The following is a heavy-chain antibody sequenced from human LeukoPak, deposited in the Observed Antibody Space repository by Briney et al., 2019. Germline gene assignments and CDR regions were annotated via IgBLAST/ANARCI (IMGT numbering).Heavy chain of an antibody. CDR3: ARVTRGSSSWYGYYFDY. CDR1: GYTFTSYD. CDR2: MNPNSGNT. Sequence: GASVKVSCKASGYTFTSYDINWVRRATGQGLEWMGWMNPNSGNTGYAQKFQGRVTMTRNTSISTAYMELSSLRSEDTAVYYCARVTRGSSSWYGYYFDYWGQGTLVTVSS. D-gene: IGHD6-13*01. J-gene: IGHJ4*02. V-gene: IGHV1-8*01.